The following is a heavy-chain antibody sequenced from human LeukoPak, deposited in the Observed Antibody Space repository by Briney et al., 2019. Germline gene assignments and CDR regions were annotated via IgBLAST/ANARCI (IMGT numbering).Heavy chain of an antibody. J-gene: IGHJ5*02. CDR1: GFTFSDYY. Sequence: GGSLRLSCAASGFTFSDYYMSWIRQAPGKGLEWVSYISSSGSTIYYADSVKGRFTISRDNAKNSLYLQMNSLRAEDTAVYYCAREVLRYFDWLGGWFDPWGQGTLVTVSS. D-gene: IGHD3-9*01. CDR2: ISSSGSTI. CDR3: AREVLRYFDWLGGWFDP. V-gene: IGHV3-11*01.